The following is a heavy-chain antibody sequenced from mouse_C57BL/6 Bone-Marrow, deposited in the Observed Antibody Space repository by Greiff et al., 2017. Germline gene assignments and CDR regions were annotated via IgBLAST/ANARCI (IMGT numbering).Heavy chain of an antibody. J-gene: IGHJ3*01. D-gene: IGHD1-1*01. CDR3: ARRDYCSSYSAWFAY. V-gene: IGHV1-55*01. CDR1: GYTFTSYW. CDR2: IYPGSGST. Sequence: QVQLQQSGAELVKPGASVKMSCKASGYTFTSYWITWVKQRPGQGLEWIGDIYPGSGSTNYNEKFKSKATLTVVTSASTAYMQLSSLTSEDSAVYYCARRDYCSSYSAWFAYWGQGTLVTVSA.